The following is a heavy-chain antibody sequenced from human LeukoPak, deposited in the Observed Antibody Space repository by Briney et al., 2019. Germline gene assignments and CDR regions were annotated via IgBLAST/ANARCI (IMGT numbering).Heavy chain of an antibody. Sequence: GESLKISCKGSGYSFSSYWIGWVRQMPGKGLEWMGIIFPGDSDTRYSPSFQGQVTISADKSISTAYLQWSSLKASDTAMYYCARHTRYSSSSRVFDYWGQGTLVTASS. CDR2: IFPGDSDT. V-gene: IGHV5-51*01. CDR1: GYSFSSYW. CDR3: ARHTRYSSSSRVFDY. D-gene: IGHD6-6*01. J-gene: IGHJ4*02.